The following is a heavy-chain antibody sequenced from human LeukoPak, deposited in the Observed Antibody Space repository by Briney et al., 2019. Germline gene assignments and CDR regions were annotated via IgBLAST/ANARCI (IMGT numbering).Heavy chain of an antibody. D-gene: IGHD2-2*01. CDR3: AKAGYCSSTSCWYDWFDP. CDR2: IWYDGSNK. CDR1: GFTFSSYG. Sequence: GRSLRLSCAASGFTFSSYGMHWVRQAPGKGLEWVAVIWYDGSNKYYADSVKGRFTISRGNSKNTLYLQMNSPRAEDTVVYYCAKAGYCSSTSCWYDWFDPWGQGTLVTVSS. V-gene: IGHV3-33*06. J-gene: IGHJ5*02.